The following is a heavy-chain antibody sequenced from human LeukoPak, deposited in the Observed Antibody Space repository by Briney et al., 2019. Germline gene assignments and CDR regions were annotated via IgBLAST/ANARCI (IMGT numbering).Heavy chain of an antibody. V-gene: IGHV4-34*01. CDR3: ARVGTGGYYYYYMDV. J-gene: IGHJ6*03. CDR2: INHSGST. Sequence: SETLSLTCAVYGGSFSGYYWSWIHQPPGKGLEWIGEINHSGSTNYNPSLKSRVTISVDTSKNQFSLKLSSVTAADTAVYYCARVGTGGYYYYYMDVWGKGTTVTVSS. CDR1: GGSFSGYY. D-gene: IGHD2-8*02.